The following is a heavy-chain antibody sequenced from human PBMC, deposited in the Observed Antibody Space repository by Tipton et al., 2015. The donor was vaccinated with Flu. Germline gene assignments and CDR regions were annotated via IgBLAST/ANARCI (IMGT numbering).Heavy chain of an antibody. CDR3: ARVRDIVVVPAAPGSWYFDL. CDR1: GGSISSGGYY. CDR2: IYYSGST. Sequence: TLSLTCTVSGGSISSGGYYWSWIRQHPGKGLEWIGYIYYSGSTYYNPSLKSRVTISVDTSKNQFSLKLSSVTAADTAVYYCARVRDIVVVPAAPGSWYFDLWGRGTLVTVSS. V-gene: IGHV4-31*03. D-gene: IGHD2-2*01. J-gene: IGHJ2*01.